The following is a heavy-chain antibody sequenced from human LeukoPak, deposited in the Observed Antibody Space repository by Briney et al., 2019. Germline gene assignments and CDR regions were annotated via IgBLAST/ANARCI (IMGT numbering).Heavy chain of an antibody. CDR1: GDSISRGYY. CDR2: VSHGGAAHDSMAT. CDR3: ARVLQGSFDY. J-gene: IGHJ4*02. Sequence: SETLSLTCSVSGDSISRGYYCGWLRQPPGKGLEWIGSVSHGGAAHDSMATFYNPSLKSRVTMSVDTSKNQFSLRLSSVTAADMAVYYCARVLQGSFDYWGQGTLVTVSS. V-gene: IGHV4-38-2*02.